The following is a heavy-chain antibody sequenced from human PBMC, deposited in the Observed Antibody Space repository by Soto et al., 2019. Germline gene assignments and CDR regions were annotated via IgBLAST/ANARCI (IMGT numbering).Heavy chain of an antibody. J-gene: IGHJ3*02. CDR1: GGSISSGGYY. V-gene: IGHV4-31*03. Sequence: SETLSLTCTVSGGSISSGGYYWSWIRQHPGKGLEWIGYIYYSGSTYYNPSLKSRVTISVDTSKNQFSLKLTSVTAADTAVYYCARPILTLGAYAFDIWGQGTMVTVSS. CDR2: IYYSGST. D-gene: IGHD3-9*01. CDR3: ARPILTLGAYAFDI.